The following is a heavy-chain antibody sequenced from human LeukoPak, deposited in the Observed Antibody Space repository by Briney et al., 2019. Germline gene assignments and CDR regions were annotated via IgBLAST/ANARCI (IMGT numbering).Heavy chain of an antibody. CDR1: GFTFSSYG. Sequence: GGSLRLSCAASGFTFSSYGMSWVRQAPGKGLEWVSAISGSGGSTYYADSVKGRFTISRDNSKNTLYLQMNSLRAEDTAVYYCAKDPHYYDSSGYYDCWGQGTLVTVSS. CDR2: ISGSGGST. V-gene: IGHV3-23*01. J-gene: IGHJ4*02. D-gene: IGHD3-22*01. CDR3: AKDPHYYDSSGYYDC.